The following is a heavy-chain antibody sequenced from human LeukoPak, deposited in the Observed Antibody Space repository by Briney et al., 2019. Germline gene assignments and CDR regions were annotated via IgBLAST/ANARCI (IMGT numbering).Heavy chain of an antibody. CDR3: ATHSSSWEYFDY. J-gene: IGHJ4*02. D-gene: IGHD6-13*01. Sequence: PGGSLRLSCAASGFTFSSYAMSWVRQAPGKGLVWVSRINSDGSTTRYADSVKGRFTISRDNAKDTLYLQMNSLRAEDTAVYYCATHSSSWEYFDYWGQGTLVTVSS. V-gene: IGHV3-74*01. CDR2: INSDGSTT. CDR1: GFTFSSYA.